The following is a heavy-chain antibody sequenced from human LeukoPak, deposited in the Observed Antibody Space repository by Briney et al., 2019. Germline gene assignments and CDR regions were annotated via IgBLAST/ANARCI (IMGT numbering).Heavy chain of an antibody. V-gene: IGHV4-30-2*01. CDR1: GGSISSGGYS. CDR2: IYHSGST. D-gene: IGHD3-22*01. J-gene: IGHJ4*02. CDR3: ARGSSGYSFDY. Sequence: PSETLSLTCAVSGGSISSGGYSWSWIRQPPGKGLEWIGYIYHSGSTYYNPSLKSRVTISVDRSKNQFSLKLSSVTAADTAVYYCARGSSGYSFDYWGQGTLVTVSS.